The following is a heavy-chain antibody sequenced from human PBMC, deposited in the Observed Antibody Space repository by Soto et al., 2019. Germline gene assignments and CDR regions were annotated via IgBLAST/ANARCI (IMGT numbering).Heavy chain of an antibody. CDR2: ISAYNGNT. V-gene: IGHV1-18*04. CDR3: ARDYPGSSWSMYYYSGMDV. Sequence: ASVKVSCKASGYTFTSYGISWVRQAPGQGLEWMGWISAYNGNTNYAQKLQGRVTMTTDTSTSTAYMELRSLRSDDTAVYYCARDYPGSSWSMYYYSGMDVWGQGTTVTVSS. J-gene: IGHJ6*02. CDR1: GYTFTSYG. D-gene: IGHD6-13*01.